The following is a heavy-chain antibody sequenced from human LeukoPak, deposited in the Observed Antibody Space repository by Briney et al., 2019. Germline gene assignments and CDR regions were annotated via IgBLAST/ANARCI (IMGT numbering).Heavy chain of an antibody. V-gene: IGHV3-20*01. J-gene: IGHJ5*02. Sequence: GGSLRLSCAASGFTFDDYGMSWVRQAPGKGLEWVSGINWNGGSTGYADSVKGRFTISRDNAKNSLYLQMNSQRAEDTALYHCARVGYDSSGYYYSPWGQGTLVTVSS. CDR2: INWNGGST. CDR3: ARVGYDSSGYYYSP. D-gene: IGHD3-22*01. CDR1: GFTFDDYG.